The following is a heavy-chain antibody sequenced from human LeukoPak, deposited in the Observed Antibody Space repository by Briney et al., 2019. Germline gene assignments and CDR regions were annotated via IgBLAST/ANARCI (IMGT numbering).Heavy chain of an antibody. J-gene: IGHJ4*02. V-gene: IGHV3-21*01. CDR2: ISSSSSYI. CDR1: GFTFSSYS. Sequence: GGSLRLSCAAPGFTFSSYSMNWVRQAPGKGLEWVSSISSSSSYIYYADSVKGRFTISRDNAKNSLYLQMNSLRAEDTAVYYCARGSFTMIEIQPVWYWGQGTLVTVSS. D-gene: IGHD3-22*01. CDR3: ARGSFTMIEIQPVWY.